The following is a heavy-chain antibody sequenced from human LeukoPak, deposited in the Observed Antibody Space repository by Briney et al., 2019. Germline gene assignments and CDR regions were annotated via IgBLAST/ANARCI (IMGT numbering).Heavy chain of an antibody. V-gene: IGHV1-18*04. CDR1: GDTFTRYG. J-gene: IGHJ4*02. Sequence: GASVKVSCKASGDTFTRYGISWVRQAPGQGLEWMGWISTYNGHTKYAQKLQGRVTMTTDTSTTTAYMELRSLTSDDTAVYYCARVARTTGTTYFDYWGQGTLVTVSS. CDR2: ISTYNGHT. CDR3: ARVARTTGTTYFDY. D-gene: IGHD1-1*01.